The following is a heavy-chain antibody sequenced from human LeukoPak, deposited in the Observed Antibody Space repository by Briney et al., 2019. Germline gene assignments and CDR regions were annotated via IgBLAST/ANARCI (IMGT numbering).Heavy chain of an antibody. D-gene: IGHD6-19*01. CDR2: MSWNGVMT. J-gene: IGHJ4*01. CDR3: ARGSASGSAWYEFDY. CDR1: GLKFDESV. V-gene: IGHV3-20*04. Sequence: GGSLRLSCEASGLKFDESVMSWVRQTPGRGLEWVASMSWNGVMTGYVDSVKGRFTISRDNAMNSLYLQMNSLRPEDTALYYCARGSASGSAWYEFDYWGHGTLVTVSS.